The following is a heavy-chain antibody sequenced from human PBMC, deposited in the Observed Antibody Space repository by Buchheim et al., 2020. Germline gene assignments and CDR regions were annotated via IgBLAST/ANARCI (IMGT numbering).Heavy chain of an antibody. V-gene: IGHV3-23*01. CDR2: ISGSGGST. D-gene: IGHD1-26*01. CDR1: GFIFSRNA. J-gene: IGHJ4*02. CDR3: ARGGGNYYEGDY. Sequence: EVQLLESGGGLVQPGGSLRLSCAASGFIFSRNAMTWVRQAPGKGLEWVSSISGSGGSTYYVGSVKGRFTISRDNSKNTLYLQMNSLTAEDTAVYYCARGGGNYYEGDYWGQGTL.